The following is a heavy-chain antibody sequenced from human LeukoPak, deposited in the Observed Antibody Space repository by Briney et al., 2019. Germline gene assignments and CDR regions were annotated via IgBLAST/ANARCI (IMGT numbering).Heavy chain of an antibody. J-gene: IGHJ4*02. Sequence: GGSLRLSCAASGFTFSSYGMSWVRQAPGKGLEWVSTISGSAGSTYYADSVKGRFTISRDNSKNTLYLQMNSLRAEDTAVYYCAKASKTYPYYFDYWGQGTLVTVSS. V-gene: IGHV3-23*01. CDR1: GFTFSSYG. CDR2: ISGSAGST. CDR3: AKASKTYPYYFDY.